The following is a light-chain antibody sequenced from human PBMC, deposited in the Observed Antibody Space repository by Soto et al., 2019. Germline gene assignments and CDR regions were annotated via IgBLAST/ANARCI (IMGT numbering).Light chain of an antibody. CDR3: GSYTRSTTPWG. J-gene: IGLJ3*02. Sequence: QSALTQPASVSGSPGQSITISCTGTSSDVGGYNYVSWYQQHPGKAPKLMIYDVSNRPSGVSNRFSGSKSGNTASLTISGHQAVGVADYYCGSYTRSTTPWGFAVGTKRPVL. CDR1: SSDVGGYNY. V-gene: IGLV2-14*01. CDR2: DVS.